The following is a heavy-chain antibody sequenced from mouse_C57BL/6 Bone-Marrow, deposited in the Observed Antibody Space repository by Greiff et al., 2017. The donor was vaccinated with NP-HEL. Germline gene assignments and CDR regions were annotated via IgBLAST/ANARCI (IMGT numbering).Heavy chain of an antibody. V-gene: IGHV1-55*01. D-gene: IGHD1-2*01. J-gene: IGHJ2*01. Sequence: VQLQQPGAELVKPGASVKMSCKASGYTFTSYWITWVKQRPGQGLEWIGDIYPGSGSTNYNEKFKSKATLTVDTSSSTAYMQLSSLTSEDSAVYYCARQGVFGWPRDYWGQGTTLTVSS. CDR1: GYTFTSYW. CDR3: ARQGVFGWPRDY. CDR2: IYPGSGST.